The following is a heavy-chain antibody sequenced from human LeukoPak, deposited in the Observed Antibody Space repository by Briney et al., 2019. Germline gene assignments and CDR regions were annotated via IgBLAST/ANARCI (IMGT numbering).Heavy chain of an antibody. Sequence: SETLSLTCTVSGGSISSYYWSWIRQPAGKGLEWIGRIYTSGSTNYNPSLKSRVTMSVDTSKNQFSLKLSSVTAADTAVYYCARELIVGATHGDHKFDYWGQGTLVTVSS. V-gene: IGHV4-4*07. CDR2: IYTSGST. J-gene: IGHJ4*02. D-gene: IGHD1-26*01. CDR3: ARELIVGATHGDHKFDY. CDR1: GGSISSYY.